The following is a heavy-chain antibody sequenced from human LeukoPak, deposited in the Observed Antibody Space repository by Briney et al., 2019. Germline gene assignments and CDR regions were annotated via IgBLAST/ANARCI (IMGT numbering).Heavy chain of an antibody. CDR1: GGSISSSSYY. CDR3: ARANYDSSGYYNFQH. Sequence: NPSETLSLTCTVSGGSISSSSYYWGWIRQPPGKGLEWIGSIYYSGSTYYNPSLKSRVTISVDTSKNQFSLKLSSVTAADTAVYYCARANYDSSGYYNFQHWGQGTLVTVSS. V-gene: IGHV4-39*07. CDR2: IYYSGST. J-gene: IGHJ1*01. D-gene: IGHD3-22*01.